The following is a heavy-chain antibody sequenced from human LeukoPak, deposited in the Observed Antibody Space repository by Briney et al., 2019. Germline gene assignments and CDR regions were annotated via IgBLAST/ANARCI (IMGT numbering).Heavy chain of an antibody. CDR3: AKGGGHSGYDYLDY. J-gene: IGHJ4*02. V-gene: IGHV3-23*01. Sequence: GGSLRLSCAASGFTFSSYAMSWVRQAPGKGLGWVSAISGSGGSTYYADSVKGRFTISRDNSKNTLYLQMNSLRAEDTAVYYCAKGGGHSGYDYLDYWGQGTLVTVSS. CDR1: GFTFSSYA. D-gene: IGHD5-12*01. CDR2: ISGSGGST.